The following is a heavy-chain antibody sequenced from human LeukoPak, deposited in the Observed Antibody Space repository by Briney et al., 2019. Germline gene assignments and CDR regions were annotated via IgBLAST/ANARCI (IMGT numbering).Heavy chain of an antibody. D-gene: IGHD4-17*01. CDR2: ISGSGGST. J-gene: IGHJ4*02. CDR1: GFTFSSYS. V-gene: IGHV3-23*01. CDR3: AKGQSISATVTFFDS. Sequence: GGSLRLSCAASGFTFSSYSMNWVRQAPGKGLDWVSVISGSGGSTYYADSVKGRFTISRDNSKNTLYLQMNSLRAEDTAVYYCAKGQSISATVTFFDSWGQGTLVTVSS.